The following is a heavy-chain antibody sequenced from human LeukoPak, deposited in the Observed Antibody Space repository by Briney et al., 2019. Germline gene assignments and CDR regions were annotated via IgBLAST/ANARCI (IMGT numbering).Heavy chain of an antibody. J-gene: IGHJ6*02. Sequence: GGSLRLSCAASGFTFSSYWMSWVRQAPGKGLEWVANIKQDGREKYYVDSVKGRFTISRDNAKNSLYLQMNSLRAEDAAVYYCAREIRALYYGMDVWGQGTTVTVSS. V-gene: IGHV3-7*01. CDR1: GFTFSSYW. CDR2: IKQDGREK. CDR3: AREIRALYYGMDV.